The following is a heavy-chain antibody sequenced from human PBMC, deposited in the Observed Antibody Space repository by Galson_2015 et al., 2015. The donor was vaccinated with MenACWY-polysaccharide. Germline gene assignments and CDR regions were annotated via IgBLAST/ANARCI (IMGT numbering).Heavy chain of an antibody. Sequence: SLRLSCAASGFTFSSYSMNWVRQAPGKGLEWVSYISSSGTIYYADSVKGRFIISRDNGKNSLYLQMNSLRDDDTAVYYCARVLKGLVGATPDYWGQGTLVTVSS. CDR1: GFTFSSYS. D-gene: IGHD1-26*01. CDR3: ARVLKGLVGATPDY. CDR2: ISSSGTI. J-gene: IGHJ4*02. V-gene: IGHV3-48*02.